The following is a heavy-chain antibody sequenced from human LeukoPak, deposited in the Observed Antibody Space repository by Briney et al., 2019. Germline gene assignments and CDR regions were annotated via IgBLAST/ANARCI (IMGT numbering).Heavy chain of an antibody. CDR2: IYYSGST. J-gene: IGHJ4*02. Sequence: PSETLSLTCTVSGGSISSYYWSWIRQPPGKGLEWIGYIYYSGSTNYNPSRKSRVTISVDTSKNQFSLKLSSVTAPYTAVYYCARWTRFSLGYYGSGRRSGFDYWGPGTLVTVSS. CDR3: ARWTRFSLGYYGSGRRSGFDY. V-gene: IGHV4-59*01. CDR1: GGSISSYY. D-gene: IGHD3-10*01.